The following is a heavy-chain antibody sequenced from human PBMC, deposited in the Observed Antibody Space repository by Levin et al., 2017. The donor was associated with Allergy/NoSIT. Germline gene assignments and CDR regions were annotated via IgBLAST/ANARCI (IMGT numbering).Heavy chain of an antibody. CDR1: GFTISSNY. J-gene: IGHJ5*01. V-gene: IGHV3-53*01. Sequence: GGSLRLSCAASGFTISSNYMTWVRQAPGKGLEWVSVIYTGGTTYYADSVKGRFTISRDSSKNTVYLQMNSLRAEDTAVYYCTGCSGGSCYSGGFDSWGRGTLVTVSS. CDR3: TGCSGGSCYSGGFDS. D-gene: IGHD2-15*01. CDR2: IYTGGTT.